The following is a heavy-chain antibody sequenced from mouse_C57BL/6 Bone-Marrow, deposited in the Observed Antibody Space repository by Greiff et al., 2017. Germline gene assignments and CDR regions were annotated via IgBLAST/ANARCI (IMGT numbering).Heavy chain of an antibody. J-gene: IGHJ2*01. CDR3: ATSWEFDY. D-gene: IGHD4-1*01. Sequence: QVQLKQSGAELARPGASVKMSCKASGYTFTSYTMHWVNQRPGQGLEWIGYINPSSGYTKYKQKFKAKATLTADKSSSTTYMQLSSLTSEDSAVYYYATSWEFDYWGQGTTLTVSS. V-gene: IGHV1-4*01. CDR1: GYTFTSYT. CDR2: INPSSGYT.